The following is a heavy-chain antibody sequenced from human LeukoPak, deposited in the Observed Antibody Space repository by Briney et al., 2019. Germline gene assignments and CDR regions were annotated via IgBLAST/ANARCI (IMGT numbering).Heavy chain of an antibody. CDR2: ISYGGSNK. CDR1: GFTFSSYA. CDR3: AREGPGLLWFGEFPGGMDV. Sequence: GGSLRLSCAASGFTFSSYAMHWVRQAPGKGLEWVAFISYGGSNKYYADSVKGRFTISRDNSKNTLYLQMNSLRAEDTAVYYCAREGPGLLWFGEFPGGMDVWGQGTTVTVSS. J-gene: IGHJ6*02. D-gene: IGHD3-10*01. V-gene: IGHV3-30-3*01.